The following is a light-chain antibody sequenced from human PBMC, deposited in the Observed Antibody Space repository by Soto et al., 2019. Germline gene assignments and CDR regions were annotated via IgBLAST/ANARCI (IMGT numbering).Light chain of an antibody. V-gene: IGLV2-14*01. J-gene: IGLJ1*01. CDR1: SSDVGTYNY. CDR3: SSYTSSSTYV. Sequence: QSVLTQPASVSGSPGQSITISCTGTSSDVGTYNYVSWYQLHPGKAPKLMVYEVSNRPSGVSNRFSGSKSGNTASLTISGLQAEDEADYHCSSYTSSSTYVFGTGTKVTVX. CDR2: EVS.